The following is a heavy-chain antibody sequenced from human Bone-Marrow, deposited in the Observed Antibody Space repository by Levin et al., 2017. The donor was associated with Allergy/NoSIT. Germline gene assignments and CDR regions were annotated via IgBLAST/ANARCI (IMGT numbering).Heavy chain of an antibody. J-gene: IGHJ4*02. D-gene: IGHD2-2*01. V-gene: IGHV1-3*01. CDR3: ARGPPIYCSSTSCFAGHFDY. CDR1: GYTFTSYA. CDR2: INAGNGNT. Sequence: GGSLRLSCKASGYTFTSYAMHWVRQAPGQRLEWMGWINAGNGNTKYSQKFQGRVTITRDTSASTAYMELSSLRSEDTAVYYCARGPPIYCSSTSCFAGHFDYWGQGTLVTVSS.